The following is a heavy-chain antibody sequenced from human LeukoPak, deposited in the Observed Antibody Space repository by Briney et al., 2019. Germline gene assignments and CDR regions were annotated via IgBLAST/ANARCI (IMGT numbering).Heavy chain of an antibody. V-gene: IGHV4-59*01. CDR1: GGSISSYY. CDR2: IYYSGST. Sequence: SETLSLTCTVSGGSISSYYWSWIRQPPGKGLEWIGYIYYSGSTNYNPSLKSRVTISVDTSKNQFSLKLSSVTAADTAVYYCARPLEPDSSAPFDYWGQGTLVTVSS. J-gene: IGHJ4*02. D-gene: IGHD2-2*01. CDR3: ARPLEPDSSAPFDY.